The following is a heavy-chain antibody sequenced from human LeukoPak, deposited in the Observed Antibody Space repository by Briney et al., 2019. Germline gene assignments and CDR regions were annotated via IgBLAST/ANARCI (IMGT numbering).Heavy chain of an antibody. J-gene: IGHJ4*02. CDR2: ISSNGDTT. Sequence: GGSLKLSCAASGFTFSSYPMHWVRQAPGKGLEYVSAISSNGDTTYYANSVRGRFTISRDNSKNTLYLQMGSLRTEDMAIYYCARGTIGTNDYWGQGTLVTVSS. D-gene: IGHD5-24*01. V-gene: IGHV3-64*01. CDR3: ARGTIGTNDY. CDR1: GFTFSSYP.